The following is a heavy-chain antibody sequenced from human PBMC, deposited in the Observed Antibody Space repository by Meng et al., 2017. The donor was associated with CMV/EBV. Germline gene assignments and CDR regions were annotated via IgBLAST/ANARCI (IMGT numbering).Heavy chain of an antibody. CDR1: GGSIRSSSYY. D-gene: IGHD6-13*01. V-gene: IGHV4-39*07. CDR2: IYYSGST. CDR3: ARGGIAAAGLH. Sequence: QLQRQESGPGLVKPSETLSLTCTVSGGSIRSSSYYWGWIRQPPGKGLEWIGSIYYSGSTYYNPSLKSRVTISVDTSKNQFSLKLSSVTAADTAVYYCARGGIAAAGLHWGQGTLVTVSS. J-gene: IGHJ4*02.